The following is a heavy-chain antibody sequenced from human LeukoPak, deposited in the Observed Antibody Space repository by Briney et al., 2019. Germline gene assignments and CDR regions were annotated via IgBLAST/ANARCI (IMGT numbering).Heavy chain of an antibody. Sequence: GESLKISCKGSGYSFTSYWIAWVRQMPGKGLEYMGVIYPDDSDTRYSPSFQGQVTISADKSISTAHLQWSSLKASGTAMYYCARPQGHSSSWSFDYWGQGTLVTVSS. J-gene: IGHJ4*02. CDR1: GYSFTSYW. CDR3: ARPQGHSSSWSFDY. V-gene: IGHV5-51*01. D-gene: IGHD6-13*01. CDR2: IYPDDSDT.